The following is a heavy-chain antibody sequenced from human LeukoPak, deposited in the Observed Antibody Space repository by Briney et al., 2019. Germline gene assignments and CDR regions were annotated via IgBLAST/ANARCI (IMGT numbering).Heavy chain of an antibody. CDR1: GFTFSSYG. CDR2: ISSSGSTI. Sequence: GGSLRLSCAAFGFTFSSYGMHWVRQAPGKGLDWVSYISSSGSTIYYADSVKGRFTISRDNAKNSLYLQMNSLRAEDTAVYYCARGVVPAAPFDYWGQGTLVTVSS. J-gene: IGHJ4*02. CDR3: ARGVVPAAPFDY. V-gene: IGHV3-48*04. D-gene: IGHD2-2*01.